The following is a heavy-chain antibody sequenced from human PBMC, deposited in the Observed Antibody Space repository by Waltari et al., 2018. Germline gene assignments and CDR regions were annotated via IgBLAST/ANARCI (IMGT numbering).Heavy chain of an antibody. J-gene: IGHJ4*02. V-gene: IGHV3-23*04. Sequence: EVQLVESGGGLVQPGGSLRLSCSASGSTFTSFSMSWVRQAPGKGLEWVSAISGSGGSTYYADSVKGRFTISRDNSKNTLYLQMNSLRAEDTAVYYCAKSPGYSRGAFDYWGQGTLVTVSS. CDR2: ISGSGGST. CDR1: GSTFTSFS. CDR3: AKSPGYSRGAFDY. D-gene: IGHD6-13*01.